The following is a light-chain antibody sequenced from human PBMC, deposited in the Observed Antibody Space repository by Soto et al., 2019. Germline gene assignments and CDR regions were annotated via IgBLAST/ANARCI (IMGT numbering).Light chain of an antibody. Sequence: AIQLTQSPSSLSASVGDRVTITCRASQDIRGALAWYQQKPGKAPKILICDVSILESGVPSRFSGSSSGTDFTLTISSLQPGDFATYYCQQFNSYPITFGQGTRLEIK. V-gene: IGKV1-13*02. CDR2: DVS. CDR1: QDIRGA. CDR3: QQFNSYPIT. J-gene: IGKJ5*01.